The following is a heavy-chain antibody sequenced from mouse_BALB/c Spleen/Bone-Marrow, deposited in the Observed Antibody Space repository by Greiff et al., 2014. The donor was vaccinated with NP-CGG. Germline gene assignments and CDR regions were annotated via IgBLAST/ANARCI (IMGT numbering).Heavy chain of an antibody. V-gene: IGHV1-87*01. CDR3: ARVCYDSTSAY. D-gene: IGHD1-1*01. CDR1: GYTFTGYW. Sequence: VQLQQSGAELARLGASVKLSCKASGYTFTGYWMQWVKQRPGQGLEWIGTIYPGDGDTRYTQKFKGKATLTADKSSSTAYMQLRILASEDSSVYYCARVCYDSTSAYWGQGTTLTVSS. J-gene: IGHJ2*01. CDR2: IYPGDGDT.